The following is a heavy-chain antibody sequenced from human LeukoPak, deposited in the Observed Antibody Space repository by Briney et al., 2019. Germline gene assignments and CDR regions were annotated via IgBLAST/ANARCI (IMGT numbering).Heavy chain of an antibody. J-gene: IGHJ6*04. Sequence: PGGSLRLSCAASGFTFSSYGMHWVRQAPGKGLEWVAVISYDGSNKYYADSVKGRFTISRDNSKNTLYLQMNSLRAEDTAVYYCAKDRRYYYGSGSYYNVHYGMDVWGKGTTVTVSS. D-gene: IGHD3-10*01. CDR3: AKDRRYYYGSGSYYNVHYGMDV. V-gene: IGHV3-30*18. CDR2: ISYDGSNK. CDR1: GFTFSSYG.